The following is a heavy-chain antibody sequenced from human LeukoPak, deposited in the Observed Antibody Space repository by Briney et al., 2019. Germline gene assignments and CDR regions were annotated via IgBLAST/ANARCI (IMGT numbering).Heavy chain of an antibody. J-gene: IGHJ4*02. CDR3: ARVGADGSGFLFDY. V-gene: IGHV4-34*01. CDR2: INHSGST. CDR1: GGSFSGYY. Sequence: SETLSLTCAVYGGSFSGYYWSWIREPPGKGLEWIGEINHSGSTNYNPSLKSRVTISVDTSKNQFSLKLSSVTAADTAVYYCARVGADGSGFLFDYWGQGTLVTVSS. D-gene: IGHD3-10*01.